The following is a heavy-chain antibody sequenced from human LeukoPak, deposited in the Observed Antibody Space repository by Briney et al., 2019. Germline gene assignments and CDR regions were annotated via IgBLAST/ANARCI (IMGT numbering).Heavy chain of an antibody. CDR1: GFSLTTSRVG. D-gene: IGHD1-26*01. CDR2: IYWDDDT. Sequence: KSGPTLVNPTETLTLTCTLSGFSLTTSRVGVGWMRQSPRKALQWLTLIYWDDDTRYRPSLRGRLAVTKDASKYQVLLTMTNVDPADTGTYYCAHRPGMGAHRFDVWGQGILVTVSS. J-gene: IGHJ4*02. V-gene: IGHV2-5*02. CDR3: AHRPGMGAHRFDV.